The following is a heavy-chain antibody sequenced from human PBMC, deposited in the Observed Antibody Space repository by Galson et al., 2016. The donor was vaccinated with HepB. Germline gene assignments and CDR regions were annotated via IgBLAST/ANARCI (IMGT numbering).Heavy chain of an antibody. CDR3: ARSGAWSISWMDL. CDR2: ISAGGGRT. D-gene: IGHD6-19*01. J-gene: IGHJ6*02. CDR1: GFTFDSYD. V-gene: IGHV3-23*01. Sequence: SLRLSCAVSGFTFDSYDMSWVRQAPGKGPEWVSAISAGGGRTNYVDSVKGRFTIARDNAKNSLSLQMNSLRADDTAVYYCARSGAWSISWMDLWGQGATVTVSS.